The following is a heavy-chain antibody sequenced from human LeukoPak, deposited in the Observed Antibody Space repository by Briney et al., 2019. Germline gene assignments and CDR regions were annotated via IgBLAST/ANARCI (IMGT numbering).Heavy chain of an antibody. CDR3: ARDHSFGELWGPDAFDI. Sequence: SETLSLTCTVSGGSISSYYWSWIRQPPGKGLEWIGYIYYSGSTNYNPSLKSRVTISVDTSKNQFSLKLSSVTAADTAVYYCARDHSFGELWGPDAFDIWGQGTMVTVSS. CDR2: IYYSGST. CDR1: GGSISSYY. J-gene: IGHJ3*02. V-gene: IGHV4-59*01. D-gene: IGHD3-10*01.